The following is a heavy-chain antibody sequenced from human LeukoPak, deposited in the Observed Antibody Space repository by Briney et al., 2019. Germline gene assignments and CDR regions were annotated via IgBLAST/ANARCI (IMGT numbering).Heavy chain of an antibody. J-gene: IGHJ6*03. V-gene: IGHV4-34*01. D-gene: IGHD1-7*01. Sequence: PSETLSLTCAVSGGSFSGYYWSWIRQPPEKGLEWIGEINHSGSTNYNPSLKSRVTISVDTSKNQFSVKLSSVTAADTAVYYCARARYTWNYSGGYYYMDVWGKGTTVTVSS. CDR2: INHSGST. CDR3: ARARYTWNYSGGYYYMDV. CDR1: GGSFSGYY.